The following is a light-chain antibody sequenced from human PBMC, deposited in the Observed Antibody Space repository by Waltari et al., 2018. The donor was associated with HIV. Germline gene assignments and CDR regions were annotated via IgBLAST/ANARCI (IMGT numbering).Light chain of an antibody. J-gene: IGLJ2*01. CDR2: DVS. CDR3: NSYTTSNTLHVV. V-gene: IGLV2-14*03. Sequence: QSALTQPASVSGSPGQSITISCTGTSRDVGGYNYVPWYQHHPGKAPKLMIYDVSNRPSGVSNRFSGSKSGNTASLTITGLQAEDEADYYCNSYTTSNTLHVVFGGGTKLTVL. CDR1: SRDVGGYNY.